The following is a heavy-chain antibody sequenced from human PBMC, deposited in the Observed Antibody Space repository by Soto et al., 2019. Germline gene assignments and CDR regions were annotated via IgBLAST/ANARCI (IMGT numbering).Heavy chain of an antibody. CDR2: VFYSAST. CDR3: ARLTTFSNNWFDP. D-gene: IGHD1-1*01. CDR1: GASISSSDYY. J-gene: IGHJ5*02. Sequence: SETLSLTCTVSGASISSSDYYWGWIRQVPGKGLEWIGNVFYSASTYYNPSLESRVTITADTSKNQFSLKLRSVTAADTAVYYCARLTTFSNNWFDPWGQGTLVTVSS. V-gene: IGHV4-39*01.